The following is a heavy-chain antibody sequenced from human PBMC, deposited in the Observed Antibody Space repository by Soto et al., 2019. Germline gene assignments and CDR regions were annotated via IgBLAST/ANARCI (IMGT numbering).Heavy chain of an antibody. V-gene: IGHV5-51*01. D-gene: IGHD3-9*01. CDR1: GNSFNNW. J-gene: IGHJ4*02. CDR3: ASGPLRYFDY. Sequence: PGESLKISCKGLGNSFNNWIGWVRQMPGKGLEWMGIIFPGDSDTRYSPSFQGQVTISADKSISTAYLQWSSLKASDTAIYYCASGPLRYFDYWGQGTLVTVSS. CDR2: IFPGDSDT.